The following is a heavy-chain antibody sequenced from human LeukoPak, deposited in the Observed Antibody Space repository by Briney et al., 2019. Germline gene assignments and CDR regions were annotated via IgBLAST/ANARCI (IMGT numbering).Heavy chain of an antibody. J-gene: IGHJ3*02. V-gene: IGHV4-34*01. Sequence: SETLSLTCAVYGGSFSGYCWSWLRQPPGKGREWIGEINHIVSTSYNPSLKSRVPTSVDPSKNQFSLKLSSVTAADTAVYYCARRPTYYSGSGSCRRMTALDTWGQGKMVTVSS. CDR1: GGSFSGYC. CDR2: INHIVST. D-gene: IGHD3-10*01. CDR3: ARRPTYYSGSGSCRRMTALDT.